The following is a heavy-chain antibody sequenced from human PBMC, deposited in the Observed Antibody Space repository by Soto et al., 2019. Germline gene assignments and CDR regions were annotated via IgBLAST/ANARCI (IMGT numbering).Heavy chain of an antibody. CDR3: AREHVPAAMHSRWFDP. Sequence: GGSLRLSCAASGFTFSSYSMNWVRQAPGKGLEWVSYISSSSSTIYYADSVKGRFTISRDNAKNSLYLQMNSLRAEDMAVYYCAREHVPAAMHSRWFDPWGQGTLVTVSS. J-gene: IGHJ5*02. D-gene: IGHD2-2*01. CDR1: GFTFSSYS. CDR2: ISSSSSTI. V-gene: IGHV3-48*01.